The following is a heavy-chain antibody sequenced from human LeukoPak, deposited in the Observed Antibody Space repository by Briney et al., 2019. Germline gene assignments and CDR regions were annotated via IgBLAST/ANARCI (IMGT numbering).Heavy chain of an antibody. CDR3: ASSPARSYPPNYFDY. V-gene: IGHV4-4*02. J-gene: IGHJ4*02. CDR2: IYHSGST. D-gene: IGHD1-26*01. CDR1: GGSISSSNW. Sequence: SETLSLTCAVSGGSISSSNWWSWVRQPPGKGLEWIGEIYHSGSTNYNPSLKSRVTISVDKSKNQFSLKLSSVTAADTAVYYCASSPARSYPPNYFDYWGQGTLVTVSS.